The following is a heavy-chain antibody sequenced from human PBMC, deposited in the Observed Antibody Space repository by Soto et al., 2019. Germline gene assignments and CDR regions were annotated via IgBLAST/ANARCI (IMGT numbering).Heavy chain of an antibody. J-gene: IGHJ6*02. D-gene: IGHD4-17*01. CDR1: GGTFSSYA. CDR3: ARANPVYGDYSYYGMDV. CDR2: IIPIFGTA. V-gene: IGHV1-69*13. Sequence: ASVKVSCKASGGTFSSYAISWVRQAPGQGLEWMGGIIPIFGTANYAQKFQGRVTITADESTSTAYMELSSLRSEDTAVYYCARANPVYGDYSYYGMDVWGQGTTVTVSS.